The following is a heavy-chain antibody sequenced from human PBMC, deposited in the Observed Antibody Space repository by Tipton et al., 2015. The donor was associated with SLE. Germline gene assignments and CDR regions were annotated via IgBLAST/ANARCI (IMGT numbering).Heavy chain of an antibody. J-gene: IGHJ3*02. D-gene: IGHD2-15*01. CDR3: ARHVGCSGGSCLDAFDI. Sequence: TLSLTCTVSGGSISSHYWSWIRQPPGKGLEWIGYIYYSGSTNYNPSLKSRVTISVDTSKNQFSLKLSSVTAADTAVYYCARHVGCSGGSCLDAFDIWGQGTMVTVSS. CDR1: GGSISSHY. V-gene: IGHV4-59*11. CDR2: IYYSGST.